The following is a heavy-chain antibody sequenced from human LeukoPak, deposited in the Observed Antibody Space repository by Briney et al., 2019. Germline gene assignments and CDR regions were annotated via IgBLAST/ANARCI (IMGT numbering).Heavy chain of an antibody. V-gene: IGHV4-39*07. CDR1: GGSISSSSYY. J-gene: IGHJ4*02. D-gene: IGHD2-15*01. CDR2: IYYSGST. CDR3: ARVGYCSGGGCYGLDY. Sequence: PSETLSLTCTVSGGSISSSSYYWGWIRQPPGKGLEWIGSIYYSGSTNYNPSLKSRVTISVDTSKNQFSLKLRSVTAADTAVYYCARVGYCSGGGCYGLDYWGQGTLVTVSS.